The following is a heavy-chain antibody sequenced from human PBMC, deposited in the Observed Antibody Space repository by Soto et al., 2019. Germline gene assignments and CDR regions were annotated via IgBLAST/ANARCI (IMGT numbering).Heavy chain of an antibody. Sequence: SETLSLTCTVSGGSISSYYWSWIRQPPGKGLEWIGYIYYSGSTNYNPSLKSRVTISVDTSKNQFSLKLSSVTAADTAVYYCARDRAYGDSKFDYWGQGTLVTVSS. J-gene: IGHJ4*02. CDR2: IYYSGST. V-gene: IGHV4-59*01. D-gene: IGHD4-17*01. CDR1: GGSISSYY. CDR3: ARDRAYGDSKFDY.